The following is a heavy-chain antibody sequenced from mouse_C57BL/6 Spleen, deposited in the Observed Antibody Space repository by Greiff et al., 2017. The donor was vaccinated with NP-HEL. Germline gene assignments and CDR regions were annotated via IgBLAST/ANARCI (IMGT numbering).Heavy chain of an antibody. V-gene: IGHV5-17*01. CDR1: GFTFSDYG. Sequence: EVKLMESGGGLVKPGGSLKLSCAASGFTFSDYGLHWVRQAPEKGLEWVAYISSGSSTIYYADTVQGRFTISRDNAKNTLFLQMTSLRSEDTAMYYCARLGAMDYWGQGTSVTVSS. CDR3: ARLGAMDY. J-gene: IGHJ4*01. CDR2: ISSGSSTI.